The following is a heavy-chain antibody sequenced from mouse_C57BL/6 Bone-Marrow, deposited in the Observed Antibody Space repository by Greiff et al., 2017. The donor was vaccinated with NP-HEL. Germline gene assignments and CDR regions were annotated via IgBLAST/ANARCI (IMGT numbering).Heavy chain of an antibody. CDR2: IYPGDGDT. CDR3: ARGGYDRVSFAY. Sequence: QVQLQQSGPELVKPGASVKISCKASGYAFSSSWMNWVKQRPGKGLEWIGRIYPGDGDTNYNGKFKGKATLTADKSSSTAYMQLSSLTSEDSAVYFCARGGYDRVSFAYWGQGTLVTVSA. D-gene: IGHD2-2*01. V-gene: IGHV1-82*01. J-gene: IGHJ3*01. CDR1: GYAFSSSW.